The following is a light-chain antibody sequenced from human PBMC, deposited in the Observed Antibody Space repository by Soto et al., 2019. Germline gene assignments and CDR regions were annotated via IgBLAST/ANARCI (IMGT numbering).Light chain of an antibody. V-gene: IGLV2-8*01. J-gene: IGLJ1*01. CDR1: SSDIGGYDS. Sequence: QSALTQSPSASGSPGQSVTISCTGTSSDIGGYDSVSWYQQHPGKAPKVMIYDVSKRPSGVPDRFSGSKSGNTASPTVSALQAEDEADYYCSSYTDRNNVVFGTGTKVTVL. CDR2: DVS. CDR3: SSYTDRNNVV.